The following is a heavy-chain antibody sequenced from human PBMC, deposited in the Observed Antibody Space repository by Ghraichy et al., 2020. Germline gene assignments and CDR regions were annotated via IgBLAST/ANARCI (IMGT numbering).Heavy chain of an antibody. J-gene: IGHJ6*02. CDR3: ARDIKSSSWSYYFYAMDV. Sequence: GGSLRLSCAASGFTFNTYSMHWVRQAPGKGLEWVAVVSHDGLSKYYADSVKGRFTISRDNSKNTLYLQMNSLRAEDTAVYFCARDIKSSSWSYYFYAMDVWGQGTTVTVS. V-gene: IGHV3-30-3*01. D-gene: IGHD6-13*01. CDR2: VSHDGLSK. CDR1: GFTFNTYS.